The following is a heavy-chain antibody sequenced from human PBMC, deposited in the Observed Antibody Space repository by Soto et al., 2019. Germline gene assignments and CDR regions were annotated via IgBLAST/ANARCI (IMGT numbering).Heavy chain of an antibody. Sequence: GASVKVSCKASGYTFTSYGISWVRQAPGQGLEWMGWISTAHSDIGYAQKFQGRVTITTYTSTSTAFMEMRSLTSDDTAVYYCSRDLAYIREYWGQGTQVTVSS. CDR2: ISTAHSDI. D-gene: IGHD3-10*01. V-gene: IGHV1-18*01. J-gene: IGHJ4*02. CDR1: GYTFTSYG. CDR3: SRDLAYIREY.